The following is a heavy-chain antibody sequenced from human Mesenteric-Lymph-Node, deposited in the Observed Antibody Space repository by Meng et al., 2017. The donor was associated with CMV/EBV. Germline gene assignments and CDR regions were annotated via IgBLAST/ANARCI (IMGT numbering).Heavy chain of an antibody. CDR1: GFTFSISW. Sequence: GESLKISCVASGFTFSISWMNWVRQAPGKGPEWVANIKEDGSETNYVDSVKGRFTISRDNARNSLYLQMNSLRAEDTAVYYCARVTGNYFDYWGQGVLVTSPQ. CDR2: IKEDGSET. CDR3: ARVTGNYFDY. V-gene: IGHV3-7*03. J-gene: IGHJ4*02. D-gene: IGHD1-14*01.